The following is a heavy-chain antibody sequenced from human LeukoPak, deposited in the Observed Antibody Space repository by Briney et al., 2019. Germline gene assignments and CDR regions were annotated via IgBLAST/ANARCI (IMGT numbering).Heavy chain of an antibody. D-gene: IGHD2-2*01. J-gene: IGHJ6*02. CDR2: IYPGDSDT. V-gene: IGHV5-51*01. CDR3: ARRDGYCSSTSCYADYYYGMTS. Sequence: GESLKISCKGSGYSFTSYWIGWVRQMPGKGLEWMGIIYPGDSDTRYSPSFQGQVTISADKSISTAYLQWSSLKASDTAMYYCARRDGYCSSTSCYADYYYGMTSGAKGPRSPSP. CDR1: GYSFTSYW.